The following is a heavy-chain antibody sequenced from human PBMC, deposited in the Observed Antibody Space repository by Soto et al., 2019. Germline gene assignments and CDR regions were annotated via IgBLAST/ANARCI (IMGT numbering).Heavy chain of an antibody. Sequence: ASVKVSCKASGYTFTGYAMHWVRQAPGQRLEWMGWINAGNGNTKYSQKFQGRVTITRDTSASTAYMELSSLRSEDTAVYYCARAVAVTADFDYWGQGTLVTVSS. J-gene: IGHJ4*02. CDR2: INAGNGNT. D-gene: IGHD2-21*02. CDR3: ARAVAVTADFDY. V-gene: IGHV1-3*01. CDR1: GYTFTGYA.